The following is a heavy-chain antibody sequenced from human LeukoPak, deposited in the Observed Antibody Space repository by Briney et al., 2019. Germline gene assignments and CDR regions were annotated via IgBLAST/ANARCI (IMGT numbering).Heavy chain of an antibody. V-gene: IGHV3-23*01. D-gene: IGHD5-18*01. CDR3: AKDLRYSHVYGIDY. Sequence: GGSLRLSCAASGFTFSSYAMSWVRQAPGKGLEWVSAISGPGGNTYYADSVKGRFTVSRDNSKNTLYLQMNSLRAEDTAVYYCAKDLRYSHVYGIDYWGQGTLVTVSS. CDR2: ISGPGGNT. CDR1: GFTFSSYA. J-gene: IGHJ4*02.